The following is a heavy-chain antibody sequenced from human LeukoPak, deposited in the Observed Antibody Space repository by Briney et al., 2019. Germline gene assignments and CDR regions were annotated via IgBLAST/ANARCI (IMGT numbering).Heavy chain of an antibody. CDR2: ISAYNGNT. V-gene: IGHV1-18*01. Sequence: GASVKVSCKASGYTFTSYGISWVRQAPGQGLEWMGWISAYNGNTNYAQKLQGRVTMTTDTSTSIAYMELRSLRSDDTAVYYCAFVDTAMAYYYYMDVWGKGTTVTVSS. CDR1: GYTFTSYG. J-gene: IGHJ6*03. D-gene: IGHD5-18*01. CDR3: AFVDTAMAYYYYMDV.